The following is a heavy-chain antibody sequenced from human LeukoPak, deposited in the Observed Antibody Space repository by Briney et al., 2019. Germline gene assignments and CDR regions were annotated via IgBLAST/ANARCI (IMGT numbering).Heavy chain of an antibody. J-gene: IGHJ1*01. Sequence: GGSLRLSCAASGFTFSSYSMNWVRQAPGKGLEWVSSISSSSSYIYYADSVKGRFTISRDNAKNSLYLQMNSLRAEGTAVYYCARAPSEIGGYYPEYFRHWGQGTLVTVSS. CDR2: ISSSSSYI. V-gene: IGHV3-21*01. D-gene: IGHD3-22*01. CDR1: GFTFSSYS. CDR3: ARAPSEIGGYYPEYFRH.